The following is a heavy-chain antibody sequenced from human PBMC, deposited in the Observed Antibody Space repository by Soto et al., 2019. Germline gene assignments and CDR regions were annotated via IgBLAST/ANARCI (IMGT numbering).Heavy chain of an antibody. CDR1: GVSISSSY. V-gene: IGHV4-59*01. CDR3: ARDPPLSMIVVVGVDDF. CDR2: IYYTGTT. J-gene: IGHJ4*02. D-gene: IGHD3-22*01. Sequence: PSETLSLTCTVSGVSISSSYWSWLRQSPGTGLEWIGYIYYTGTTNYNPSLKRRVTISLDTAKNQFSLNVNSLTTADTAVYFCARDPPLSMIVVVGVDDFWGQGTLVTVSS.